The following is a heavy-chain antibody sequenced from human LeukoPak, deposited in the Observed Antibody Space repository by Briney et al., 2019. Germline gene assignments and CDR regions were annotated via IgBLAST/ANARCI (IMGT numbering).Heavy chain of an antibody. Sequence: GGSLRLSCAASGFTFDDYDMNWVRQAPGQGLEWVSSISWNGGSTGYADSVKGRFTISRDNAKNTLYLQMNSLRAEDTALYYCARDRGYYYDSSGDGYFDYWGQGTLVTVSS. CDR3: ARDRGYYYDSSGDGYFDY. D-gene: IGHD3-22*01. CDR1: GFTFDDYD. J-gene: IGHJ4*02. CDR2: ISWNGGST. V-gene: IGHV3-20*04.